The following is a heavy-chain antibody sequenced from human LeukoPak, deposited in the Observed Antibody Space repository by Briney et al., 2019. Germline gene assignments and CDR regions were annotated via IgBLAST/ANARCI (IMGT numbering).Heavy chain of an antibody. CDR1: GYTFTSYY. Sequence: ASVKVFCKASGYTFTSYYMHWVRQAPGQGLEWMGIINPSGGSTSYAQKFQGRVTMTRDTSTSTVHMELSSLRSEDTAVYYCARDRQEYQLLSDYYGMDVWGKGTTVTVSS. D-gene: IGHD2-2*01. J-gene: IGHJ6*04. CDR2: INPSGGST. V-gene: IGHV1-46*01. CDR3: ARDRQEYQLLSDYYGMDV.